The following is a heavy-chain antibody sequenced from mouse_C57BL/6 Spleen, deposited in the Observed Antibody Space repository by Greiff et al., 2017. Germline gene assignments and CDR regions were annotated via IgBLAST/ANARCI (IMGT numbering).Heavy chain of an antibody. J-gene: IGHJ2*01. CDR3: TDYYGSSHFDY. D-gene: IGHD1-1*01. CDR2: IDPETGGT. V-gene: IGHV1-15*01. CDR1: GYTFTDYE. Sequence: VQLQQSGAELVRPGASVTLSCKASGYTFTDYEMHWVKQTPVHGLEWIGAIDPETGGTAYNQKFKGKAILTADKSSSTAYMELRSLTSEDSAVYYCTDYYGSSHFDYWGQGTTLTVSS.